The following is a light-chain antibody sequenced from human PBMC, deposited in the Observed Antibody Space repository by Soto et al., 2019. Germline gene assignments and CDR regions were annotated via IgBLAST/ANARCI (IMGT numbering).Light chain of an antibody. J-gene: IGLJ3*02. CDR2: EVS. CDR3: SSYTSSNFWV. Sequence: QSVLTQPASVSGSPGQSITISCTGTSSDVGGYNYVSWYQQHPGKAPKLMIYEVSNRPSGISNRFSGSKSGNTASLTISGLQAEDEADYYCSSYTSSNFWVFGEETKLTVL. V-gene: IGLV2-14*01. CDR1: SSDVGGYNY.